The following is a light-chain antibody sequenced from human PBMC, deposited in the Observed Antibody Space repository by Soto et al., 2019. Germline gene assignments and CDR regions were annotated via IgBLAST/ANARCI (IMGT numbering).Light chain of an antibody. V-gene: IGLV2-14*01. CDR2: DVN. J-gene: IGLJ1*01. CDR1: TGDSHGFNS. CDR3: TSYTARNTLV. Sequence: QSVLTQPASVSGSPGQSMTILCSGPTGDSHGFNSFSCYRHPPGKAPRLIVYDVNKRPSGISPRFSGSKSGLTASLTISGLQGDDEADYFCTSYTARNTLVFGTGTKVTVL.